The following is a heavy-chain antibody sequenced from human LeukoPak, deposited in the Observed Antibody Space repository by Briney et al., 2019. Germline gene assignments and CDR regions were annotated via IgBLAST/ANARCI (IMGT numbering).Heavy chain of an antibody. D-gene: IGHD6-6*01. CDR1: GGSISSSNW. J-gene: IGHJ6*03. CDR3: ARDWGVEGRPGYMDV. Sequence: SETLSLTCAVSGGSISSSNWWSWVRQPPGKGLEWIGEIYHSGSTNYNPSLKSRVTILVDTSKNQVSLKLSSVTAADTAVYFCARDWGVEGRPGYMDVWGKGTTVTVSS. V-gene: IGHV4-4*02. CDR2: IYHSGST.